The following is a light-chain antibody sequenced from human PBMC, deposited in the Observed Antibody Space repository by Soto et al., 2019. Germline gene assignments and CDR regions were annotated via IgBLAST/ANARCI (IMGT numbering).Light chain of an antibody. J-gene: IGLJ2*01. CDR3: AAWDDNLNGLV. V-gene: IGLV1-44*01. CDR1: SSNIGSNT. Sequence: QAVVTQPPSASGTPGQRVTMSCSGSSSNIGSNTVNWYQQLPGTAPKLLIYSNNQRPSGVPDRFSGSKSGTSASLAISGLQSEDEAAYYCAAWDDNLNGLVFGGGTKLTVL. CDR2: SNN.